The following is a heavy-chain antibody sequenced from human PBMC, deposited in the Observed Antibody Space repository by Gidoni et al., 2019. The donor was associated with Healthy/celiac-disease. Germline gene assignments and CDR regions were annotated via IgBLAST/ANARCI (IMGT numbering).Heavy chain of an antibody. D-gene: IGHD3-10*01. V-gene: IGHV1-69*01. J-gene: IGHJ4*02. CDR1: ARTFSSDA. CDR3: ARGIGSGSYYTTFDY. CDR2: IIPIVGTA. Sequence: QVQLVQSWSEVKKPGSAVKVSCQPSARTFSSDAICWVRQAPGQGLEWMGGIIPIVGTANYAQKFQGRVTITADESTSTAYMELSSLRSEDTAVYYCARGIGSGSYYTTFDYWGQGTLVTVSS.